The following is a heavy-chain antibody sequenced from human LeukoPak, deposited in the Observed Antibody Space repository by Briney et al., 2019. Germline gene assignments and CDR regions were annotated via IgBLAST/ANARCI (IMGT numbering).Heavy chain of an antibody. CDR3: ARDRPMVRGVIMDYYYYYMDV. CDR1: GFTFSSYW. Sequence: PGGSLRLSCAASGFTFSSYWMSWVRQAPGKGLEWVANIKQDGSGKYYVDSVKGRFTISRDNAKNSLYLQMNSLRAEDTAVYYCARDRPMVRGVIMDYYYYYMDVWGKGTTVTVSS. CDR2: IKQDGSGK. D-gene: IGHD3-10*01. J-gene: IGHJ6*03. V-gene: IGHV3-7*01.